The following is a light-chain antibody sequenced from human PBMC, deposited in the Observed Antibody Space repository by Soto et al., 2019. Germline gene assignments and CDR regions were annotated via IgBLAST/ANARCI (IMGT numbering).Light chain of an antibody. CDR3: SSYTSSSTLV. Sequence: QSALTQPASVSGSPGQSITISCTGTSSDVGGYNYVSWYQQHPGKAPKLMIYEVSNRPSGVSNRFSGSKSGNTASLTISGLQAEDEADYYCSSYTSSSTLVFRTGPKLTVL. J-gene: IGLJ1*01. CDR2: EVS. V-gene: IGLV2-14*01. CDR1: SSDVGGYNY.